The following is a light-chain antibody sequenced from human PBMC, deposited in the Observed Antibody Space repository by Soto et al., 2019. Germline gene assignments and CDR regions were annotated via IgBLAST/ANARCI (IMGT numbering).Light chain of an antibody. CDR3: QQRSNWPPS. CDR1: QSFRGL. Sequence: VLTQSPVTLSLSPGERATLSCRASQSFRGLLAWYQQKPGQAPRLLIYDAYNRATGIPPRFSGSGSGTDFTLTISSLEPEDFAVYYCQQRSNWPPSFGGGTKVDIK. J-gene: IGKJ4*01. V-gene: IGKV3-11*01. CDR2: DAY.